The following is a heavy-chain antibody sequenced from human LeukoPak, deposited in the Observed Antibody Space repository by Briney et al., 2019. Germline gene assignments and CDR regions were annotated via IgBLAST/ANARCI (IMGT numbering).Heavy chain of an antibody. D-gene: IGHD3-10*01. CDR2: IIPIFGTA. V-gene: IGHV1-69*13. CDR1: GGTFSSYA. CDR3: ARGHITMVRGVIRGEHYFDY. J-gene: IGHJ4*02. Sequence: ASVKVSCKASGGTFSSYAISWVRQAPGQGLEWMGGIIPIFGTANYAQKFQGRVTITADESTSTAYMELSSLRSEDTAVYYCARGHITMVRGVIRGEHYFDYWGQGTLVNLSS.